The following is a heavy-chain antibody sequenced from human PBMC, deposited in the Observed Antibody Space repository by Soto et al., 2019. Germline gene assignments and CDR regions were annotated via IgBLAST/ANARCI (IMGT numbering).Heavy chain of an antibody. V-gene: IGHV3-11*01. Sequence: GGSLRLSCAASGFTFSDYYMSWIRQAPGKGLEWVSYISSSGSTIYYADSVKGRFTISGDNAKNSLYLQMNSLRAEDTAVYYCARVYYYDSSGYVGYWGQGTLVTVSS. J-gene: IGHJ4*02. CDR1: GFTFSDYY. D-gene: IGHD3-22*01. CDR2: ISSSGSTI. CDR3: ARVYYYDSSGYVGY.